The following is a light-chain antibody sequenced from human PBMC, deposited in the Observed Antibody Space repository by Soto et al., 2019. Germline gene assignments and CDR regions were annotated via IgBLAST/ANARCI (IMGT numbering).Light chain of an antibody. J-gene: IGKJ5*01. CDR3: QQAASFPIT. CDR1: RGIANY. Sequence: DIQMTQSPSSLSASVVDRVTITCRASRGIANYLNWCQQKPGQAPKLLIYAASSLQSGVPSRFSGSGSGTDFTLTINGLQPEDFATYYCQQAASFPITFGQGTRLEI. V-gene: IGKV1-12*01. CDR2: AAS.